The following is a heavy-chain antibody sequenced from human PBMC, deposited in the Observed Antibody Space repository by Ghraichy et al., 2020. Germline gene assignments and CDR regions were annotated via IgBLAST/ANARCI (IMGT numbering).Heavy chain of an antibody. D-gene: IGHD1-26*01. CDR2: IYYSGST. Sequence: LSLTCTVSGGSISSDYWSWIRQPPGKGLEWIGHIYYSGSTKYNPSLKSRVTISVDTSKNQFSLKLSSVTAADTAVYYCARRTGSYYSVYYFDYWGQGSLVTVSS. CDR3: ARRTGSYYSVYYFDY. J-gene: IGHJ4*02. CDR1: GGSISSDY. V-gene: IGHV4-59*08.